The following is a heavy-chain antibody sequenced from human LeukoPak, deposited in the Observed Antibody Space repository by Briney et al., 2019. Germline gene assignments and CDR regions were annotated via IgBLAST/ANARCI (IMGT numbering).Heavy chain of an antibody. Sequence: SETLSLTCTVSGGSISSGGYYWSWIRQHPGKGLEWIGYIYYSGSTYYKPSLKSRVTISVDTSKNQFSLKLSSVTAADTAVYYCARDHSTGSGSYYYYGMDVWGQGTTVTVSS. CDR3: ARDHSTGSGSYYYYGMDV. J-gene: IGHJ6*02. D-gene: IGHD3-10*01. CDR2: IYYSGST. CDR1: GGSISSGGYY. V-gene: IGHV4-31*03.